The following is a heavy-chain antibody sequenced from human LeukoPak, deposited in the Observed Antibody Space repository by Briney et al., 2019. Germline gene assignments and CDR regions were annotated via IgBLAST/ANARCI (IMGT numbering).Heavy chain of an antibody. D-gene: IGHD6-19*01. V-gene: IGHV4-34*01. CDR3: ARVAGPKSDY. J-gene: IGHJ4*02. CDR1: GGSFSGYY. CDR2: INHSGST. Sequence: SETLSLTCAVYGGSFSGYYWSWIRQPPGKGLEWIGEINHSGSTNYNPSLKSRVTISVDTSKNQFSLKLSSVTAADTAVYYCARVAGPKSDYWGQGTLVTVSS.